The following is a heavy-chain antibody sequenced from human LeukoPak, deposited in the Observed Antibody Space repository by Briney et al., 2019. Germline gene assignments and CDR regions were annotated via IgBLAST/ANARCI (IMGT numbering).Heavy chain of an antibody. CDR1: GGSISSYY. Sequence: SETLSLTCTVSGGSISSYYWSWIRQPPGKGLEWIGYIYYSGSTNYNPSLKSRVTISVDTSKNQFSLKLGSVTAADTAMYYCARNRYYYGSGNYGVPNWFDPWGRGTLVTVSS. CDR2: IYYSGST. CDR3: ARNRYYYGSGNYGVPNWFDP. D-gene: IGHD3-10*01. V-gene: IGHV4-59*08. J-gene: IGHJ5*02.